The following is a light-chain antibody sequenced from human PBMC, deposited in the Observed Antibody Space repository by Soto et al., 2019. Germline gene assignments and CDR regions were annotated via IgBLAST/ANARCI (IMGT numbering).Light chain of an antibody. CDR2: AAS. V-gene: IGKV1-9*01. CDR1: QDISSY. Sequence: DIQLTQSPSFLSASVGDRVTITCRTSQDISSYLAWYQQKRGKAPQLLISAASTLQSGVPSRFSGSGSGTEFTLTISSLQPEDFATYYCQQLKSYPLSFGGGTTVEI. J-gene: IGKJ4*01. CDR3: QQLKSYPLS.